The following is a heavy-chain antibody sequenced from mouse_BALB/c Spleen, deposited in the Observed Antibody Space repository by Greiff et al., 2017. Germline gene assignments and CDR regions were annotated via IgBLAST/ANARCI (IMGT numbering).Heavy chain of an antibody. CDR3: TRSEEHGNYVPYAMDY. J-gene: IGHJ4*01. CDR2: ISPGNGDI. V-gene: IGHV1S53*02. CDR1: GYTFTDYA. D-gene: IGHD2-1*01. Sequence: VQLQQSDAELVKPGASVKISCKASGYTFTDYAIHWVKQKPEQGLEWIGYISPGNGDIKYIEKFKGKATLTADKSSITAYMQINSLTSEDSAVYLCTRSEEHGNYVPYAMDYCGQGTSVSVSS.